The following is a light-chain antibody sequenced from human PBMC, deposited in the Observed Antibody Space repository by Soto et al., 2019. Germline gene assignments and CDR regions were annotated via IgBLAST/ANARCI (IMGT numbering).Light chain of an antibody. J-gene: IGKJ2*01. CDR2: WAS. CDR3: QQYYITPYT. V-gene: IGKV4-1*01. Sequence: DIVMTQSPDSLAVSLGERVTINCRSSQSVLYSSNNKDYLAWYQQKPGQPPKLLIYWASTRELGVPDRFSGRGAWTDFTPTISSLQAEDVAIYFFQQYYITPYTFGQGTKLEMK. CDR1: QSVLYSSNNKDY.